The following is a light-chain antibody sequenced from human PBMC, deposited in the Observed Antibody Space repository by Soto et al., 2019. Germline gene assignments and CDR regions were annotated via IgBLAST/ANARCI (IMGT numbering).Light chain of an antibody. CDR2: GAS. Sequence: EIVMTQSPATLSVSPWEIHTLSCRASQSVSSNLAWYQQKPGQAPRLLIYGASTRATGVPTRFSGSRSGAEFTLTINSLQSEDFAVYYCQPYNNWPLTFGRGTKVDIK. CDR1: QSVSSN. V-gene: IGKV3-15*01. CDR3: QPYNNWPLT. J-gene: IGKJ4*01.